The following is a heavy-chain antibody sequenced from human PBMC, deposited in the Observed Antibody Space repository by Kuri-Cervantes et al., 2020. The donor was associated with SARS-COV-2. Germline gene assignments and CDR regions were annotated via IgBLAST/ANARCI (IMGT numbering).Heavy chain of an antibody. Sequence: LSLTCAASGFTFSSYWMSWVRQAPGKGLEWVSAISGSGGSTYYADSVKGRFTISRDNSKNTLYLQMNSLRAEDTAVYYCAKDWLPDDAFDIWGQGTMVTVSS. CDR3: AKDWLPDDAFDI. J-gene: IGHJ3*02. D-gene: IGHD6-19*01. CDR2: ISGSGGST. CDR1: GFTFSSYW. V-gene: IGHV3-23*01.